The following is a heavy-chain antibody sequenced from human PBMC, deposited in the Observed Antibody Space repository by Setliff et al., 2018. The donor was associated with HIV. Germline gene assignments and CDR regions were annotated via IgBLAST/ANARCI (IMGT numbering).Heavy chain of an antibody. D-gene: IGHD6-13*01. CDR3: ATVVIAAARGSEYFQH. Sequence: GASVKVSCKASGGTFSSYGISWVRQAPGKGLEWMGGFDPEDGETIYAQKFQGRVTMTEDTSTDTAYMELSSLRSEDTAVYYCATVVIAAARGSEYFQHWGQGTLVTVSS. V-gene: IGHV1-24*01. CDR1: GGTFSSYG. J-gene: IGHJ1*01. CDR2: FDPEDGET.